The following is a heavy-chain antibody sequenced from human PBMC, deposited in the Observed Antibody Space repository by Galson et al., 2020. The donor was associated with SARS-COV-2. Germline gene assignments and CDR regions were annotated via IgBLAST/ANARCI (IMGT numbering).Heavy chain of an antibody. J-gene: IGHJ4*02. CDR2: INPSGST. V-gene: IGHV4-34*01. CDR3: ARGSSSSWGHM. D-gene: IGHD6-13*01. CDR1: GGSFSDYY. Sequence: SETLSLTCAVYGGSFSDYYWTWIRQPPGKGLEWIGEINPSGSTNYNPSLKSRVTISVDTSKNQFSLKLNSVTAADTAMYYCARGSSSSWGHMWGQGTLVSVSS.